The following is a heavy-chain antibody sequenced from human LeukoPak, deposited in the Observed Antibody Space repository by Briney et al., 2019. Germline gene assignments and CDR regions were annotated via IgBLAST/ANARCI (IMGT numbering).Heavy chain of an antibody. CDR1: GFTFSTYG. J-gene: IGHJ6*04. CDR3: AKDRVGYSSWFTYYYYYGMDV. Sequence: GRSLRLSCAASGFTFSTYGMHWVRQALGKGLEWLAVISYDGSNKYYADSVKGRFTISRDNSKNTLYLQMNSLRGEDTAVYYCAKDRVGYSSWFTYYYYYGMDVWGKGTTVTVSS. V-gene: IGHV3-30*18. CDR2: ISYDGSNK. D-gene: IGHD6-13*01.